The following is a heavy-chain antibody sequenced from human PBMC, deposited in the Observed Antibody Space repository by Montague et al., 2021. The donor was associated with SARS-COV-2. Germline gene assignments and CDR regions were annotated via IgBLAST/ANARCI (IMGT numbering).Heavy chain of an antibody. D-gene: IGHD6-19*01. Sequence: SLRLSCAASGFTFSSYGMHWVRQAPDKGLEWVAVIWYDGSNKYYADSVKGRFTISRDNSKNTLYLQMNSLRAEDTAVYYCAREGSGYSSGWYGYYYYGMDVWGQGTTVTVSS. CDR3: AREGSGYSSGWYGYYYYGMDV. V-gene: IGHV3-33*01. J-gene: IGHJ6*02. CDR2: IWYDGSNK. CDR1: GFTFSSYG.